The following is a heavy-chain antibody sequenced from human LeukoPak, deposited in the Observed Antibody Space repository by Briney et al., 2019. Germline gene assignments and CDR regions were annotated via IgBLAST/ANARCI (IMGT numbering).Heavy chain of an antibody. V-gene: IGHV4-59*01. D-gene: IGHD5-18*01. CDR3: ARVGAAMDNFDY. J-gene: IGHJ4*02. CDR1: GGSISNYD. CDR2: IYNSGST. Sequence: SETLSLTCTVSGGSISNYDWSWIRQFPGKRLEWTGYIYNSGSTNYNPSLKSRVTISKDTSKNQFSLKLSSVTAADTAVYYCARVGAAMDNFDYWGQGTLVTVS.